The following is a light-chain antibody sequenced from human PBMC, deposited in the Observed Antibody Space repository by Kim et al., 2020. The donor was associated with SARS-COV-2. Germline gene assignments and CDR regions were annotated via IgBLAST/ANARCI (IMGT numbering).Light chain of an antibody. CDR1: KSINDY. V-gene: IGKV1-39*01. J-gene: IGKJ4*01. Sequence: SVGDSVTITCRASKSINDYLNSYQQKTGKAPTLLIYAASTVQSGVPSRCSGSGSGTDFTLTITSLQPEEFATYYCQQSQTAPLLTFGGGTKVDIK. CDR3: QQSQTAPLLT. CDR2: AAS.